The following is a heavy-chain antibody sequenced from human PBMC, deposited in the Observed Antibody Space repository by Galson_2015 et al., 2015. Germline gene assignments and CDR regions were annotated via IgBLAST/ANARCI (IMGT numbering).Heavy chain of an antibody. CDR3: ARDAQKDSSGWYRAFDI. V-gene: IGHV6-1*01. J-gene: IGHJ3*02. CDR1: GDSVSSHSAA. CDR2: TYYRSKWYN. D-gene: IGHD6-19*01. Sequence: CAISGDSVSSHSAAWNWIRQSPSRGLEWLGRTYYRSKWYNDYAVSVKSRITINPDTSKNQFSLQLNSVTPEDTAVYYCARDAQKDSSGWYRAFDIWGQGTMVTVSS.